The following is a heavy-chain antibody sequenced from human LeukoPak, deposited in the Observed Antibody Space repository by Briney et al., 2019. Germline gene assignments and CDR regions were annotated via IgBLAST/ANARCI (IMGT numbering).Heavy chain of an antibody. J-gene: IGHJ4*02. CDR3: ARDGLGSYDY. V-gene: IGHV3-21*01. Sequence: PGGSLRLSCAASGFTFSTYTINWVRQAPGRELEWVASISSDSRYIYYADSVKGRFTISRDNAKNSVYLQMNSLRGEDTAVYYCARDGLGSYDYWGQGTLVTVSS. D-gene: IGHD3-10*01. CDR1: GFTFSTYT. CDR2: ISSDSRYI.